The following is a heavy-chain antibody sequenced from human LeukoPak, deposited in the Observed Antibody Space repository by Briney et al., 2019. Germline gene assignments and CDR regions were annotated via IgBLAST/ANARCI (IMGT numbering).Heavy chain of an antibody. Sequence: ASVKVSCKASGYTFTGYYMHWVRQAPGQGLEWMGWINPNSGGTNYAQKFQGRVTMTRDTSISTAYMELSRLRSDDTAVYYCARDIHDENISWAAAGPSNWFDPWGQGTWSPSPQ. V-gene: IGHV1-2*02. CDR3: ARDIHDENISWAAAGPSNWFDP. D-gene: IGHD6-13*01. CDR2: INPNSGGT. CDR1: GYTFTGYY. J-gene: IGHJ5*02.